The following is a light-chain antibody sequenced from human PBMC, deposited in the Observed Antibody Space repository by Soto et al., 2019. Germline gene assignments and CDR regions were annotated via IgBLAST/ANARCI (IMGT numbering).Light chain of an antibody. CDR2: GAS. CDR3: QQYGGSPT. V-gene: IGKV3-20*01. Sequence: EIVLTQSPGTLSLSPGERATLSCRASQSVSSSYLAWYQQKPGQAPRLLIYGASSRATGIPDRFSGSGSGTDFTLTISRQEPEKFAVYYCQQYGGSPTFGQGTKVEIK. CDR1: QSVSSSY. J-gene: IGKJ1*01.